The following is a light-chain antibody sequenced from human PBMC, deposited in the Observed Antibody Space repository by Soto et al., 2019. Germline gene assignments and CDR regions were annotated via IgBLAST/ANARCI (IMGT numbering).Light chain of an antibody. CDR1: QSISSY. V-gene: IGKV1-39*01. J-gene: IGKJ1*01. Sequence: DIQMTQSPSSLSASVGDRVTITCRASQSISSYLNWYQQKPGKAPKLLIYAASSLQSGVPSRFSGSGSGTDFTLTISSLQPEHFATYYCQQSYSTLRTFGQGTKVDIK. CDR2: AAS. CDR3: QQSYSTLRT.